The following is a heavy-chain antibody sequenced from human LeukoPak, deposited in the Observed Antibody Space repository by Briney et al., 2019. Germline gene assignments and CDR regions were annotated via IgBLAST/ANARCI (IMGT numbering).Heavy chain of an antibody. CDR1: GFTFISYG. D-gene: IGHD6-19*01. V-gene: IGHV3-30*18. CDR2: ISYDGSNK. Sequence: GGSLRLSCAASGFTFISYGMHWVRQAPGKGLEWVAVISYDGSNKYYADSVKGRFTISRDNSKPTLYLQMNSLRAEDTAVYYCAKDRQWLVFFYGMDVWGKGTTVTVSS. J-gene: IGHJ6*04. CDR3: AKDRQWLVFFYGMDV.